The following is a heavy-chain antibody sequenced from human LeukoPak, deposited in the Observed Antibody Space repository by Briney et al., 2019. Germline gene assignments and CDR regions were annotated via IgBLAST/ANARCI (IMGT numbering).Heavy chain of an antibody. J-gene: IGHJ4*02. V-gene: IGHV5-51*03. CDR2: IYPGDSDT. Sequence: PGESLKISCKGSGYSFTSYWIGWVRQMPGKGLEWMGIIYPGDSDTRYSPSFQGQVTISADKSISTAYLQWSSLKASDTAVYYCASTVYSSSWYSAYWGQGTLVTVSS. D-gene: IGHD6-13*01. CDR1: GYSFTSYW. CDR3: ASTVYSSSWYSAY.